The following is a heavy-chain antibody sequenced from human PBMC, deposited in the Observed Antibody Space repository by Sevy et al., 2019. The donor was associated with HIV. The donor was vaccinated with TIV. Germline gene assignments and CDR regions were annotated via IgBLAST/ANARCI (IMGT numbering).Heavy chain of an antibody. Sequence: GESLKISCAASGFTFSSFGMHWVRQAPGKGLEWVAVIWFDGSNTYYADSMKGRFTISRDIAKNTLHLQMNSLRAEDTAVYYCARDLEFYDSGDYGPAFMPDFWGHGTLVTVSS. CDR2: IWFDGSNT. D-gene: IGHD4-17*01. CDR1: GFTFSSFG. J-gene: IGHJ4*01. V-gene: IGHV3-33*01. CDR3: ARDLEFYDSGDYGPAFMPDF.